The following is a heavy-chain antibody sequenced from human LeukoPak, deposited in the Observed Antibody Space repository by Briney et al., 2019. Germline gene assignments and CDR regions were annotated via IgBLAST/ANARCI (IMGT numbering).Heavy chain of an antibody. CDR3: ARHIQIAFRVFRLGWIDP. V-gene: IGHV4-39*01. J-gene: IGHJ5*02. D-gene: IGHD3-3*02. CDR2: VYYSGST. CDR1: GGSITSSSYY. Sequence: SETLSLTCTVSGGSITSSSYYWGWIRQPPGKGRVGLGCVYYSGSTYYNPSLKSRVTMSVDTSKNQFCLKLSSVTAADTAVYYCARHIQIAFRVFRLGWIDPWGQGTLVTVSS.